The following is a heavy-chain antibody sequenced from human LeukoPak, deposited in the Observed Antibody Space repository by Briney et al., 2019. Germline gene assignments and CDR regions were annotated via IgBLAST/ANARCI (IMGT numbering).Heavy chain of an antibody. V-gene: IGHV3-30*02. CDR2: IRYDGSNK. J-gene: IGHJ4*02. D-gene: IGHD2-8*01. CDR3: AKGGDCINGICYGYFDY. Sequence: PGGSLRLSCAASGFTFSSYGMHWVRQAPGKGLERVAFIRYDGSNKYYADSVKGRFTISRDNSKNTLYLQMNSLRAEDTAVYYCAKGGDCINGICYGYFDYWGQGTLVTVSS. CDR1: GFTFSSYG.